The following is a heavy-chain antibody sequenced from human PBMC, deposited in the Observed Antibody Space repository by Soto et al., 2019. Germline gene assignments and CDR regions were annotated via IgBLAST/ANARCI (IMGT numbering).Heavy chain of an antibody. CDR1: GYTFTNYA. CDR3: ARVRQSYGEYDY. J-gene: IGHJ4*02. CDR2: INAGNGTT. V-gene: IGHV1-3*03. D-gene: IGHD3-10*01. Sequence: ASVKVSCKASGYTFTNYAMHWVRQAPGQRLEWMGWINAGNGTTYYANSVKGRFTISRDNSKNTLYLQMGSLRAEDMAIYYCARVRQSYGEYDYWGQGTLVTVSS.